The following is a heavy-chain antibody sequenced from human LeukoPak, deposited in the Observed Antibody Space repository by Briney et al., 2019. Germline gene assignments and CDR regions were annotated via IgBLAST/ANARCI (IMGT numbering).Heavy chain of an antibody. CDR1: SGSISSDNYY. D-gene: IGHD1-20*01. Sequence: SQTLSLTCSVSSGSISSDNYYWNWIRQPAGKGLQWMGRMLTSGSTNHNPSLKSRVTISVDTSKNQFSLKLSSVTAAATAVYYCARDRADNWNDAKDAFDVWGQGTMVTVSS. CDR2: MLTSGST. CDR3: ARDRADNWNDAKDAFDV. J-gene: IGHJ3*01. V-gene: IGHV4-61*02.